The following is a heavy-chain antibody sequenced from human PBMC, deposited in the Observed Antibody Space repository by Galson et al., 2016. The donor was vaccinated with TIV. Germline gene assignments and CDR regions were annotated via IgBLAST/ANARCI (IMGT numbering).Heavy chain of an antibody. J-gene: IGHJ4*02. Sequence: SLRLSCAASGFTFSSYGMHWVRQAPGKGLEWVAVTWYDGSNKYYADSVKGRFTISRDNSKNTLDLQMNSLRAEDTAVYYCARSPSRGYYWSIDYWGQGTLVTVSS. CDR1: GFTFSSYG. V-gene: IGHV3-33*01. CDR3: ARSPSRGYYWSIDY. D-gene: IGHD3-22*01. CDR2: TWYDGSNK.